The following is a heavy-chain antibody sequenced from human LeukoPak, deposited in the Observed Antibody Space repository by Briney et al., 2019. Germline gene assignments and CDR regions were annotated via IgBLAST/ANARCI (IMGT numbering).Heavy chain of an antibody. J-gene: IGHJ4*02. V-gene: IGHV3-53*01. CDR1: GFTVSSDS. CDR3: ARRAGAYSHPYDY. CDR2: IYSGGST. Sequence: RGSLRLSCTVSGFTVSSDSMSWVRQAPGKGLEWVSFIYSGGSTHSSDSVKGRFTISRDNSKNTLYLQMNSLRAEDTAVYYCARRAGAYSHPYDYWGQGTLVTVSS. D-gene: IGHD4/OR15-4a*01.